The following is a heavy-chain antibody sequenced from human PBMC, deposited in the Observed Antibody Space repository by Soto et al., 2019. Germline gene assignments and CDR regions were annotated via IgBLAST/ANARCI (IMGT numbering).Heavy chain of an antibody. CDR2: IYYSGST. D-gene: IGHD3-10*01. CDR3: ARALRATMVRGALRPYYFDY. CDR1: GGSISSGGYY. J-gene: IGHJ4*02. V-gene: IGHV4-31*03. Sequence: QVQLQESGPGLVKPSQTLSLTCTVSGGSISSGGYYWSWIRQHPGKGLEWIGYIYYSGSTYYNPSLNSRVTISVDTSKNQFSLKLSSVTAADTAVYYCARALRATMVRGALRPYYFDYWGQGTLVTVSS.